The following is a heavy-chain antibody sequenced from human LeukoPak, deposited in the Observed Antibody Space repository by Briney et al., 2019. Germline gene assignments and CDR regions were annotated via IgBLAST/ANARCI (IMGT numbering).Heavy chain of an antibody. D-gene: IGHD6-19*01. CDR1: GFTVSNNY. CDR3: ARGRLYGGRYRWDYFDY. Sequence: GGSLRLSCAASGFTVSNNYMSWVRQAPGKGLEWVSLIYSGGNTYYADSVKGRFTISRDNSKNTLYLQMNSLRAEDTAVYYCARGRLYGGRYRWDYFDYGGQGTLVTVSS. J-gene: IGHJ4*02. CDR2: IYSGGNT. V-gene: IGHV3-53*01.